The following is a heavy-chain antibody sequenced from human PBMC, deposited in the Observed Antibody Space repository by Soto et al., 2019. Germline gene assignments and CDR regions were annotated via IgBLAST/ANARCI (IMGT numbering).Heavy chain of an antibody. J-gene: IGHJ6*02. Sequence: PGESLKISCKGSGYSFTNFWIGWVRQMPGKGLEWMGIVNPGDSNARYSPSFQGQVTMSADRSISTAYLQWSSLKASDTAIYYCARLLRTPLSDYYYGMDVWGRGTTVTVSS. CDR2: VNPGDSNA. CDR1: GYSFTNFW. CDR3: ARLLRTPLSDYYYGMDV. D-gene: IGHD3-16*02. V-gene: IGHV5-51*01.